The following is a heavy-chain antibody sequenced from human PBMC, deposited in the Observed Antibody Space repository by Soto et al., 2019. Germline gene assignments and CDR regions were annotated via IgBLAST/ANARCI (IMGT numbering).Heavy chain of an antibody. CDR2: IYASGAT. Sequence: SETLSLTCTVSGGSISTYYWSWIRQPPGGTLEWIGYIYASGATTYNPSPESRVTMSVDMPNNEFSLELTSLTAADTAVYYCARSHSFDGSIYHYYFDFWGQGTLVTVSS. CDR3: ARSHSFDGSIYHYYFDF. D-gene: IGHD3-10*01. CDR1: GGSISTYY. J-gene: IGHJ4*02. V-gene: IGHV4-59*01.